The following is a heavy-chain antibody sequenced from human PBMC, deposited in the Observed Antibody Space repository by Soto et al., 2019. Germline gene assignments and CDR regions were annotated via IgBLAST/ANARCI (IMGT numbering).Heavy chain of an antibody. CDR2: ISYDGSNK. V-gene: IGHV3-30-3*01. CDR1: GFTFSSYA. Sequence: GGSLRLSCAASGFTFSSYAMHWVRQAPGKGLEWVAVISYDGSNKYYADSVKGRFTISRDNSKNTLYLQMNSLRAEDTAVYYCARDLGADIDTGYSRKRYSSSWYAFDYWGQGTLVTVSS. D-gene: IGHD6-13*01. CDR3: ARDLGADIDTGYSRKRYSSSWYAFDY. J-gene: IGHJ4*02.